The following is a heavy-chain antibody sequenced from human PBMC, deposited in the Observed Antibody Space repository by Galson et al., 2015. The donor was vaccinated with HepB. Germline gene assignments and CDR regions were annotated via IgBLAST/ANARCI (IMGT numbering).Heavy chain of an antibody. D-gene: IGHD3-22*01. CDR2: TFYRSKWYN. CDR1: GDSVSSNSAA. CDR3: ARAPSDSGGYVDAFDI. V-gene: IGHV6-1*01. J-gene: IGHJ3*02. Sequence: CAISGDSVSSNSAAWNWIRQSPSRGLEWLGRTFYRSKWYNDYAVSVNGRITINPDTSKNQFSLQLSSVTPEDTAMYYCARAPSDSGGYVDAFDIWGQGTMVTVSS.